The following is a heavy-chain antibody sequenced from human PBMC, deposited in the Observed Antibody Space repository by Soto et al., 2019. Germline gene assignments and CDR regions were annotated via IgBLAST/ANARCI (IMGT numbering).Heavy chain of an antibody. CDR3: AILPTNDNRYYYYYGMDV. CDR1: GFTFSSYW. D-gene: IGHD1-1*01. V-gene: IGHV3-74*01. CDR2: INSDGSST. Sequence: GGSLRLSCAASGFTFSSYWMHWVRQAPGKGLVWVSRINSDGSSTSYADSVKGRFTISRDNAKNTLYLQMNSLRADDTAVYYCAILPTNDNRYYYYYGMDVWGQGTTVTVSS. J-gene: IGHJ6*02.